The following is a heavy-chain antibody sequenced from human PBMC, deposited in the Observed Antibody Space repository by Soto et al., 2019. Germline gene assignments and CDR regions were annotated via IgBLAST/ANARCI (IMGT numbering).Heavy chain of an antibody. CDR1: GFTVSSNY. V-gene: IGHV3-53*01. CDR2: IYSGGST. Sequence: GGSLRLSCAASGFTVSSNYMSWVRQAPGKGLEWVSVIYSGGSTYYADSVKGRFTISRDNSKNMLYLQMNSLRAEDTAVYYCARGYYDSSGYYGVGNYFDYWGQGTLVTVSS. D-gene: IGHD3-22*01. J-gene: IGHJ4*02. CDR3: ARGYYDSSGYYGVGNYFDY.